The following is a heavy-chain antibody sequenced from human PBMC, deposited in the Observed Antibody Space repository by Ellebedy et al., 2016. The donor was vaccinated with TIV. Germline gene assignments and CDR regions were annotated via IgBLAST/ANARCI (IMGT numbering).Heavy chain of an antibody. D-gene: IGHD3-10*01. CDR3: ASEGYGSGSFLFDY. V-gene: IGHV3-30-3*01. J-gene: IGHJ4*02. CDR2: ISYDGSNK. CDR1: GFTFSSYA. Sequence: GGSLRLSCAASGFTFSSYAMHWVRQAPGKGLEGVAVISYDGSNKYYADSVKGRFTISRDNSKNTLYLQMNSLRAEDTAVYYCASEGYGSGSFLFDYWGQGTLVTVSS.